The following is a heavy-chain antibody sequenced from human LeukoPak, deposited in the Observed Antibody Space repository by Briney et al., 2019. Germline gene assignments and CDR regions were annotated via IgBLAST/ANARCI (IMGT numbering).Heavy chain of an antibody. CDR1: GYSISSGYY. CDR3: AKENGGVIARTLDY. J-gene: IGHJ4*02. CDR2: IYHSGTT. Sequence: SETLSLTCTVSGYSISSGYYWGWIRQPPGKGLEWVGSIYHSGTTYYNPSLKSRVTISVDTSKNHFSLKLSSVTAADTALYYCAKENGGVIARTLDYWGQGTLVTVSS. V-gene: IGHV4-38-2*02. D-gene: IGHD3-16*02.